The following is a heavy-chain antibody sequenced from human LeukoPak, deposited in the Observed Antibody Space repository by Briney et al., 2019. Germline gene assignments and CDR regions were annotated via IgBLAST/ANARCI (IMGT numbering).Heavy chain of an antibody. CDR3: TTNFSSGWYEEYFQH. J-gene: IGHJ1*01. CDR1: GFTFSNAW. D-gene: IGHD6-19*01. CDR2: IKSKTDGGTT. V-gene: IGHV3-15*01. Sequence: GGSLRLSCAASGFTFSNAWMSWVRQAPGKGLEWVGRIKSKTDGGTTDHAAPVKGRFTISRDGSKNTLYLQMNSLKTEDTAVYYCTTNFSSGWYEEYFQHWGQGTLVTVSS.